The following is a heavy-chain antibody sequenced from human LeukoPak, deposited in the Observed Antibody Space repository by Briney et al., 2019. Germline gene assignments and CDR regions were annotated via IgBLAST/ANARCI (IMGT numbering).Heavy chain of an antibody. Sequence: SVKVSCKASGFTFSSSAIQWVRQVRGQRLEWMGWIVVGSGNTNYAQKFQDRVTITKDMSTMTAYMELSSLRSEDTALYYCAAVFFSSTVPYFDHWAQGTLVTVSS. CDR2: IVVGSGNT. CDR1: GFTFSSSA. V-gene: IGHV1-58*02. J-gene: IGHJ4*02. CDR3: AAVFFSSTVPYFDH. D-gene: IGHD2-2*01.